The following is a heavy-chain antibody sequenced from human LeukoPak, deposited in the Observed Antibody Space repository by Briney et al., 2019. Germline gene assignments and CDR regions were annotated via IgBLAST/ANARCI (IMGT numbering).Heavy chain of an antibody. CDR1: GGPISSYY. Sequence: SETLSLTCTVSGGPISSYYWSWLRQPPGKGLEWVGHIYYSGSTNYNPSLKSRVTISVDTSKNQFSLKLSSVTAADTAVYYCARVYYYDSSGYPAFDPWGQGTLVTVSS. J-gene: IGHJ5*02. V-gene: IGHV4-59*01. CDR2: IYYSGST. D-gene: IGHD3-22*01. CDR3: ARVYYYDSSGYPAFDP.